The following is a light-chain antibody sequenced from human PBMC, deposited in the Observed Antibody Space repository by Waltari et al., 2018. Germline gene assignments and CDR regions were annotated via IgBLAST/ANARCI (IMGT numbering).Light chain of an antibody. V-gene: IGKV3-11*01. J-gene: IGKJ4*01. CDR2: YAS. CDR3: QQRHGWPLT. CDR1: QSVSSY. Sequence: EIVLTQSPATLSLSPGERATLSCRASQSVSSYLGWYQQKPGQAPRLLITYASNRATGIPARFSGSGSETDFTLTISSLEPEDFAVYYCQQRHGWPLTFGGGTRVEI.